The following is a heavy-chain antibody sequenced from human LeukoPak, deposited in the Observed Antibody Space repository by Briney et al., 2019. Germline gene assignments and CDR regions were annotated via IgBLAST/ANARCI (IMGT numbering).Heavy chain of an antibody. V-gene: IGHV4-59*01. J-gene: IGHJ5*02. CDR2: IYYSGST. CDR1: GGSISSYY. CDR3: ARRRGYCSGGSCYTPGWFDP. D-gene: IGHD2-15*01. Sequence: SETLSLTCTVSGGSISSYYWSWIRQPPGKGLEWIGYIYYSGSTNYNPSLKSRVTISVDTSKNQFSLKLSSVTAADTAVYYCARRRGYCSGGSCYTPGWFDPWGQGTLVTASS.